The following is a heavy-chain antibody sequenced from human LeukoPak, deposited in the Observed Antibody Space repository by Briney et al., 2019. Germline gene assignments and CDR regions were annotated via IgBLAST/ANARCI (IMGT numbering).Heavy chain of an antibody. CDR2: IRSKANSYAT. CDR3: ARVHGYYYYYDMDV. V-gene: IGHV3-73*01. Sequence: GGSLRLSCAASGFTFSGSAMHWVRQASGKGLEWVGRIRSKANSYATAYAASVKGRFTISRDNAKNALYLQMNSLRAEDTAVYYCARVHGYYYYYDMDVWGKGTTVTVSS. J-gene: IGHJ6*03. CDR1: GFTFSGSA.